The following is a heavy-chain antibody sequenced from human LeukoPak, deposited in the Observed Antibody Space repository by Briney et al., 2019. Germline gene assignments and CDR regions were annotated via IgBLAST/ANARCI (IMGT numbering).Heavy chain of an antibody. V-gene: IGHV3-72*01. CDR3: ARAMSTNAWSFDY. J-gene: IGHJ4*02. CDR1: GFTFSDHY. Sequence: GGSLRLSCAASGFTFSDHYMDWVRQAPGKGLEWVGRSRSIASSYTTEYAASVKGRFIISRDESKNSLYLQMNSLKTEDTAVYYCARAMSTNAWSFDYWGQGTLVTVSS. CDR2: SRSIASSYTT. D-gene: IGHD5/OR15-5a*01.